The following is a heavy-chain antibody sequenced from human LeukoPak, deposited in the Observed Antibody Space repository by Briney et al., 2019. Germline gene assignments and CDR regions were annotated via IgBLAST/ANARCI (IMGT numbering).Heavy chain of an antibody. CDR2: IYPDVSDT. Sequence: GESLKISCKGLGYSFSSYSIGWVRQMPGKGLEWMGIIYPDVSDTRYSPSFQGQVIISADKSFSTAYLQWSSLKASDTAMYYCARQYYDFWSGYPRQTYYFDYWGQGTLVTVPS. CDR3: ARQYYDFWSGYPRQTYYFDY. D-gene: IGHD3-3*01. V-gene: IGHV5-51*01. J-gene: IGHJ4*02. CDR1: GYSFSSYS.